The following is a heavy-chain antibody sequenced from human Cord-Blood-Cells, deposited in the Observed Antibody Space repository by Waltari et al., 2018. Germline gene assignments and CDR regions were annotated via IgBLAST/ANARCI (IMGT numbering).Heavy chain of an antibody. Sequence: QLQLQESGPGLVKPSETLSLTCPVSGGSISSSSYYWGWIRQPPGKGLEWIGSIYYSGGTYYNPSLKSRVTISVDTSKNQFSLKLSSVTAADTAVYYCATWGVAARYYFDYWGQGTLVTVSS. CDR2: IYYSGGT. CDR3: ATWGVAARYYFDY. CDR1: GGSISSSSYY. D-gene: IGHD6-6*01. J-gene: IGHJ4*02. V-gene: IGHV4-39*01.